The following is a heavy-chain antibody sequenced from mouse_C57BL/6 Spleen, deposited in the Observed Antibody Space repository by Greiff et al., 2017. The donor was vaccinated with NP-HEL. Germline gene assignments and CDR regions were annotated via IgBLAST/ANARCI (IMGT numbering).Heavy chain of an antibody. J-gene: IGHJ2*01. CDR1: GFTFTDYY. Sequence: EVKVVESGGGLVQPGGSLSLSCAASGFTFTDYYMSWVRQPPGKALEWLGFIRNKANGYTTEYSASVKGRFTISRDNSQSILYLQMNALRAEDSATYYCARTSLRSFDYWGQGTTLTVSS. D-gene: IGHD1-1*01. CDR3: ARTSLRSFDY. V-gene: IGHV7-3*01. CDR2: IRNKANGYTT.